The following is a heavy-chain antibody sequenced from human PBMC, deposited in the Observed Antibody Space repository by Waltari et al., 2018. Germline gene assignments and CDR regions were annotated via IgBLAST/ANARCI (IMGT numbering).Heavy chain of an antibody. V-gene: IGHV3-74*01. CDR1: GFPFSRYW. CDR2: INSDGSST. D-gene: IGHD6-13*01. CDR3: ARVATKTYSSPVPGRPYYY. J-gene: IGHJ6*01. Sequence: EEQLVESGGGLVQPGESLRLSCAASGFPFSRYWMDWVRQAPGKGLVWVSRINSDGSSTIYAESVKGRFTISRDNAKNTLYVQMNRLRAEDTAVYYCARVATKTYSSPVPGRPYYY.